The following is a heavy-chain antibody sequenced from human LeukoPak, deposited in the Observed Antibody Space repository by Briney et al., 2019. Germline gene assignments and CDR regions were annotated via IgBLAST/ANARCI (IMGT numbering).Heavy chain of an antibody. D-gene: IGHD4/OR15-4a*01. J-gene: IGHJ3*02. V-gene: IGHV3-74*01. CDR1: GFTFSSYW. Sequence: GGSLRLSCAASGFTFSSYWMHWVRQAPGKGLVWVSRINNDGSSPNYADSVKGRFTISRVNAKNTLYLQMTSQRAADTAVYYFAREDYSLPVAFDIWGQGTMVTVSS. CDR2: INNDGSSP. CDR3: AREDYSLPVAFDI.